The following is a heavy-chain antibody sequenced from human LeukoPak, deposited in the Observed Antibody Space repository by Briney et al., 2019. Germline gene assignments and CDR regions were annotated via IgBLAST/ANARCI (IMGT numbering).Heavy chain of an antibody. V-gene: IGHV3-7*01. Sequence: SGGSLRLSCAASGFIFSSYWMSWVRQAPGKGLEWVANIKQDGSEKYYVDSVKGRFTTSRDNAKNSLFLQMNSLGAEDTAVYYCARHVRFEGVDYWGQGTLVTVSS. CDR3: ARHVRFEGVDY. CDR1: GFIFSSYW. D-gene: IGHD3-16*01. J-gene: IGHJ4*02. CDR2: IKQDGSEK.